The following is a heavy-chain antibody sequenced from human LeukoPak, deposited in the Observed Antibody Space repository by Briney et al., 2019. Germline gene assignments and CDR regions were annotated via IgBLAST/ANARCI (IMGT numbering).Heavy chain of an antibody. D-gene: IGHD6-19*01. CDR1: GGTFSSYA. J-gene: IGHJ6*02. CDR3: ARTVAGFDYYYYGMDV. V-gene: IGHV1-69*04. Sequence: GASVTVSCTASGGTFSSYAISWVRQAPGQGLEWMGRIIPILGIANYAQKFQGRVTITADKSTSTAYMELSSLRSEDTAVYYCARTVAGFDYYYYGMDVWGQGTTVTVSS. CDR2: IIPILGIA.